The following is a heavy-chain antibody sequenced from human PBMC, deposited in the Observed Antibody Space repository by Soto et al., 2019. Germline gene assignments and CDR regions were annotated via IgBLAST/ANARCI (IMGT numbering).Heavy chain of an antibody. Sequence: GGSLRLSCAASGFTFSNYGMHWVRQAPGKGLEWLAVMSYDGNNKYYADSVKGRFTISRDNSKNTLYLQMNSLTVEDTAVFYCAKGSMKYCISTTCYGVDVWGQGTTVTVSS. D-gene: IGHD2-2*01. J-gene: IGHJ6*02. CDR1: GFTFSNYG. CDR3: AKGSMKYCISTTCYGVDV. CDR2: MSYDGNNK. V-gene: IGHV3-30*18.